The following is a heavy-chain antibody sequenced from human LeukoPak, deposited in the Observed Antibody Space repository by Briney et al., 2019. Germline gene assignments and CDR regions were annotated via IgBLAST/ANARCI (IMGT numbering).Heavy chain of an antibody. CDR2: ISAYNGNT. CDR3: ARGPTYYDFWSGYYTEYYFDY. D-gene: IGHD3-3*01. V-gene: IGHV1-18*01. Sequence: ASVKVSCKASGCTFTSYGISWVRQAPGQGLEWMGWISAYNGNTNYAQKLQGRVTMTTDTSTSTAYMELRSLRSDDTAVYYCARGPTYYDFWSGYYTEYYFDYWGQGTLVTVSS. CDR1: GCTFTSYG. J-gene: IGHJ4*02.